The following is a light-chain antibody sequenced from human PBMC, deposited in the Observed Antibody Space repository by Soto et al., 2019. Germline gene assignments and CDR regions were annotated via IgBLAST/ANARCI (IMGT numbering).Light chain of an antibody. CDR3: QQYGSSPCT. V-gene: IGKV3-20*01. J-gene: IGKJ2*02. CDR1: QSVSSCY. CDR2: GAS. Sequence: EIVLTQSPGTLSLSPGERATLSCRASQSVSSCYLAWYRQKPGQAPRLLIYGASSRATGIPDRVSGSGSGTDFTLTISRLEPEDFAVYYCQQYGSSPCTFGQGTKLQIK.